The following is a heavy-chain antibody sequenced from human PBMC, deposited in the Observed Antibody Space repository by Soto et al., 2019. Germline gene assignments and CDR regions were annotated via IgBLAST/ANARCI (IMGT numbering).Heavy chain of an antibody. Sequence: PSETLSFTCAVSGGSISSGGYSWSWIRQPPGKGLEWIGYIYHSGSTYYNPSLKSRVTISVDRSKNQFSLKLSSVTAADTAVYYCARDYYGSGRLDYWGQGTLDTVSS. J-gene: IGHJ4*02. D-gene: IGHD3-10*01. CDR3: ARDYYGSGRLDY. V-gene: IGHV4-30-2*01. CDR2: IYHSGST. CDR1: GGSISSGGYS.